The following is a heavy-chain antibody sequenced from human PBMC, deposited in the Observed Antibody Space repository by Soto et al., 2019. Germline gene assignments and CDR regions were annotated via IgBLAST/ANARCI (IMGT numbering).Heavy chain of an antibody. CDR1: GFTFSRYG. CDR3: GKDADQGAASYYFDH. J-gene: IGHJ4*02. CDR2: ISYDGGDK. Sequence: QMQLVESGGGVVQPGRSLRLSCAASGFTFSRYGMHWVRQAPGKGLEWVAVISYDGGDKHYADSVKGRFIISRDNSKNTLYLQMNSLRAEDRAVYYCGKDADQGAASYYFDHWGQGTLVTVSS. D-gene: IGHD6-25*01. V-gene: IGHV3-30*18.